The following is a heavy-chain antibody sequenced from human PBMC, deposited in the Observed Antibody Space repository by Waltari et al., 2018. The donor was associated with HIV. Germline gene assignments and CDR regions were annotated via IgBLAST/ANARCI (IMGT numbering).Heavy chain of an antibody. CDR1: GGSISSSSYY. CDR3: ARVAAAATAYYYYGMDV. V-gene: IGHV4-39*07. D-gene: IGHD6-13*01. Sequence: QLQLQESGPGLVKPSETLSLTCTVSGGSISSSSYYWGWIRQPPGKGLGWIGSIYYSGSTYYNPSLKGRVTISVDTSKNQFSLKLSSVTAADTAVYYCARVAAAATAYYYYGMDVWGQGTTVTVSS. CDR2: IYYSGST. J-gene: IGHJ6*02.